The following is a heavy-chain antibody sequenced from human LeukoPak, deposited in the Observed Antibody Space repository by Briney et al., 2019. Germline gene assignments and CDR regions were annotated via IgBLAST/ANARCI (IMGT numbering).Heavy chain of an antibody. Sequence: GGSLRLSCAASGFTFSSYWMSWVRQAPGKGLEWVANIKQDGSEKYYVDSVKGRFTISRDNSKNTLYLQMGSLRAEDMAVYYCARGNYGDPVDYWGQGTLVTVSS. CDR3: ARGNYGDPVDY. D-gene: IGHD4-17*01. J-gene: IGHJ4*02. V-gene: IGHV3-7*01. CDR2: IKQDGSEK. CDR1: GFTFSSYW.